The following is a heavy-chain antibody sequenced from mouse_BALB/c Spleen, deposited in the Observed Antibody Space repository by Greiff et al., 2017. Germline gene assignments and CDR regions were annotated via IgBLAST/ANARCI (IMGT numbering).Heavy chain of an antibody. D-gene: IGHD2-1*01. V-gene: IGHV14-3*02. Sequence: EVQLQQSGAELVKPGASVKLSCTASGFNIKDTYMHWVKQRPEQGLEWIGRIDPANGNTKYDPKFQGKATITADTSSNTAYLQLSSLTSEDTAVYYCHYGNYDSFDYWGQGTTLTVSS. CDR2: IDPANGNT. J-gene: IGHJ2*01. CDR3: HYGNYDSFDY. CDR1: GFNIKDTY.